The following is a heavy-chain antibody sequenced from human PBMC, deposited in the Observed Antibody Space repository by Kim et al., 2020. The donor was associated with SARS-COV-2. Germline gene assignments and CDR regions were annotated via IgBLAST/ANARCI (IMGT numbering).Heavy chain of an antibody. CDR2: IDPSDSYT. Sequence: GESLKISCKGSGYSFTNYWITWVRQMPGKGLEWMGRIDPSDSYTDYSPSFQGHVIMSVDKSISSVHLQWSSLKAADSAIYYCAREGAGSTEGYYFYGMDVWGQGTTVTVSS. CDR3: AREGAGSTEGYYFYGMDV. V-gene: IGHV5-10-1*01. J-gene: IGHJ6*02. D-gene: IGHD6-13*01. CDR1: GYSFTNYW.